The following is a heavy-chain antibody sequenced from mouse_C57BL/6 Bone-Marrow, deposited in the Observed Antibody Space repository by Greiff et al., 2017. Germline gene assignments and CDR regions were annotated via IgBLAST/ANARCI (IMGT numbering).Heavy chain of an antibody. Sequence: QVQLQQPGAELVKPGASVKMSCKPSGYTFTSYWITWVKQRPGQGLEWIGDIYPGSGSTNYNEKFKSKATLTVDTSSSTAYMQLSSLTSEDSAVYYCARGTTVVATDYWGQGTTLTVSS. J-gene: IGHJ2*01. CDR2: IYPGSGST. CDR3: ARGTTVVATDY. V-gene: IGHV1-55*01. D-gene: IGHD1-1*01. CDR1: GYTFTSYW.